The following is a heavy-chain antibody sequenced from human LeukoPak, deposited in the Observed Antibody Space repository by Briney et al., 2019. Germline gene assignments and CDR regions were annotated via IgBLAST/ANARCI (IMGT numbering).Heavy chain of an antibody. CDR1: GYTFTGYY. CDR3: ARVIAAAGTQYFDY. V-gene: IGHV1-2*06. Sequence: ASVKVSCXASGYTFTGYYMHWVRQARGQGLEWMGRINPNSGGTNYAQKFQGRVTMTRDTSISTAYMELSRLRSDDTAVYYCARVIAAAGTQYFDYWGQGTLVTVSS. D-gene: IGHD6-13*01. CDR2: INPNSGGT. J-gene: IGHJ4*02.